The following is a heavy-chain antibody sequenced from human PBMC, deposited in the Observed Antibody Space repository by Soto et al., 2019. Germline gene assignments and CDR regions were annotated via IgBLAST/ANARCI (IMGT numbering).Heavy chain of an antibody. Sequence: QVQLQESGPGLVKPSQTLSLTCTVSGGSITSSGYYWSWIRQHPGEGLEWIGFTSNSGSTSYNPSLKSRVTISVDTASNQFSLTLKSVTAADTAVYYCARGGGSTKVDYWGQGTLVTVSP. CDR1: GGSITSSGYY. V-gene: IGHV4-31*03. D-gene: IGHD2-2*01. CDR2: TSNSGST. J-gene: IGHJ4*02. CDR3: ARGGGSTKVDY.